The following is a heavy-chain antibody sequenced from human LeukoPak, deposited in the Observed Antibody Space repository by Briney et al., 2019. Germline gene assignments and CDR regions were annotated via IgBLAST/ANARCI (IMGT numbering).Heavy chain of an antibody. D-gene: IGHD3-22*01. CDR2: INPNSGGT. CDR3: ARDYYDSSGFWGRNWFDP. Sequence: ASVNVSCKASGYTFTGYYMHWVRQAPGQGLEWMGWINPNSGGTNYAQKFQGRVTMTRDTSISTAYMELSRLRSDDTAVYYCARDYYDSSGFWGRNWFDPWGQGTLVTVSS. J-gene: IGHJ5*02. CDR1: GYTFTGYY. V-gene: IGHV1-2*02.